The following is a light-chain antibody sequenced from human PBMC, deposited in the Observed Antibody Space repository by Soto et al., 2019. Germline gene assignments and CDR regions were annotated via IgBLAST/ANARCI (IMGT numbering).Light chain of an antibody. CDR1: QTTNTW. V-gene: IGKV1-5*01. CDR3: QKYISYTYT. CDR2: DAS. Sequence: GDRVTITCRASQTTNTWLAWYQQKPGTAPKLLIYDASSLEGGVPSRFSASGSGTEFTLTISSLQPDDLATYYCQKYISYTYTFGQGTKVEIK. J-gene: IGKJ2*01.